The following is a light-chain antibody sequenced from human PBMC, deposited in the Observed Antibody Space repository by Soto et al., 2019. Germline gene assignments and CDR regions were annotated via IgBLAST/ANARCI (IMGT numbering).Light chain of an antibody. Sequence: DIQMTQSPSTLSASVGDRVTITCRASQNINNWLAWYQQKPGMAPRFLIYRASSLESGVPSRFSGSRSGTDFTLTISSLQHDDFATYYCQQYNSYPYTFGQGTKLEIK. J-gene: IGKJ2*01. CDR3: QQYNSYPYT. V-gene: IGKV1-5*03. CDR2: RAS. CDR1: QNINNW.